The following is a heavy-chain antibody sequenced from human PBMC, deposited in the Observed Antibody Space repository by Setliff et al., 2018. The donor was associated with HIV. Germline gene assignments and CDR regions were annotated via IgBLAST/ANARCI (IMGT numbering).Heavy chain of an antibody. D-gene: IGHD2-2*03. J-gene: IGHJ5*02. V-gene: IGHV2-70*11. CDR1: GFSLSTSGMC. CDR3: AKESALHGSPLT. CDR2: IDWDDDK. Sequence: SGPTLVNPTQTLTLTCTFSGFSLSTSGMCVSWIRQPPGKALEWLARIDWDDDKYYSTSLKTRLTISKDTSKNQVVLTMTNMDPVDTAIYYCAKESALHGSPLTWGQGTLVTVSS.